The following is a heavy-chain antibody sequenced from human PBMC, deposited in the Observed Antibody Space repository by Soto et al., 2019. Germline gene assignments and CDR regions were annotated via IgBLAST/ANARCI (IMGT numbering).Heavy chain of an antibody. J-gene: IGHJ5*02. D-gene: IGHD6-13*01. CDR2: IYYSGST. CDR1: GGSIISGDYY. Sequence: SETLSLTCTVSGGSIISGDYYWSWICQPPGKGLEWIGYIYYSGSTYYNPSLKSRVTISVDTSKNQFSLKLSSVTAADTAVYYCARGGYSSSWYKIKWFDPWGQGTLVTVSS. V-gene: IGHV4-30-4*01. CDR3: ARGGYSSSWYKIKWFDP.